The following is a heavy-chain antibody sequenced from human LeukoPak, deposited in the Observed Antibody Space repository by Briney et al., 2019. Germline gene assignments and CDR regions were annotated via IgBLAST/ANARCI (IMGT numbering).Heavy chain of an antibody. D-gene: IGHD4-11*01. V-gene: IGHV3-21*05. CDR2: ISSSGSYI. Sequence: GGSLRLSCAASGFTFSSYEMNWVRQAPGKELEWVSYISSSGSYIYYADSVKGRFTISRDNAKNSLYLQMNSLRAEDTAVYYCARGVDYIYYYYYYMDVRGKGTTVTVSS. CDR1: GFTFSSYE. CDR3: ARGVDYIYYYYYYMDV. J-gene: IGHJ6*03.